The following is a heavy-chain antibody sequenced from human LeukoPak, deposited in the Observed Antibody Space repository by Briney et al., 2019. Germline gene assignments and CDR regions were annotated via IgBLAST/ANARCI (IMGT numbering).Heavy chain of an antibody. CDR3: GKDPNGNFIGAFDF. CDR2: ISVDGGDI. Sequence: GGSLRLSCAASGFAFHNYAMTWIRQAPKRGLEWVSSISVDGGDIKYTDSAKGRFTISRDNSKGTLYLQMDSLRVEDTAVYYCGKDPNGNFIGAFDFWGQGTMVTVSS. V-gene: IGHV3-23*01. CDR1: GFAFHNYA. J-gene: IGHJ3*01. D-gene: IGHD4-23*01.